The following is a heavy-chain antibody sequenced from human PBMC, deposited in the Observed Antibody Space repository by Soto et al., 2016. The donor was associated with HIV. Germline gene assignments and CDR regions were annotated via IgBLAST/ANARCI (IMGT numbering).Heavy chain of an antibody. J-gene: IGHJ4*02. CDR1: GFTFSSYS. CDR3: AKGPPPLLYRSPLRRIDH. D-gene: IGHD6-13*01. CDR2: ISYSGGNT. V-gene: IGHV3-23*01. Sequence: DVQLLESGGGLGQPGGSLRISCAVSGFTFSSYSMSWVRQAPGKGLEWASAISYSGGNTYYADSVKGRFTISRDNSKNTLFLQMNSLRDEDTAVYYCAKGPPPLLYRSPLRRIDHWGQGTLVTVSS.